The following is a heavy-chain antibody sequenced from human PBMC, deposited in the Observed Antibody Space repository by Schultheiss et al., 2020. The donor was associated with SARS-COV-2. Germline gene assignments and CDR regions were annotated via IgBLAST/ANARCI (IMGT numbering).Heavy chain of an antibody. J-gene: IGHJ6*02. V-gene: IGHV1-8*01. CDR2: MNPNSGNT. D-gene: IGHD6-19*01. CDR3: ARGTTGAGLYYYYYYGMDV. Sequence: ASVKVSCKASGYTFTSYDINWVRQATGQGLEWMGWMNPNSGNTGYAQKFQGRVTMTRNTSISTAYMELSSLRSDDTAVYYCARGTTGAGLYYYYYYGMDVWGQGTTVTVSS. CDR1: GYTFTSYD.